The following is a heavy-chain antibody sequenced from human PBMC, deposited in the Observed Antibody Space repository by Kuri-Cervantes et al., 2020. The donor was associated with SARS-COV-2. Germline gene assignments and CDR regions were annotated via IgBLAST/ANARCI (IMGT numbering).Heavy chain of an antibody. J-gene: IGHJ4*02. V-gene: IGHV3-9*01. CDR2: ISWNSGSI. Sequence: SLKISCAASGFTFSSYAMHWVRQAPGKGLEWVSGISWNSGSIGYADSVKGRFTISRDNAKNSLYLQMSSLRAEDTALYYCARDLRLGKSLDYWGQGTLVTVSS. D-gene: IGHD7-27*01. CDR3: ARDLRLGKSLDY. CDR1: GFTFSSYA.